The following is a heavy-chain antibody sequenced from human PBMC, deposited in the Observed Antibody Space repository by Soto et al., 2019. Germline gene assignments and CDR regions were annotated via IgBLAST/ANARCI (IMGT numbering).Heavy chain of an antibody. CDR1: GFTFSDYA. V-gene: IGHV3-30*03. CDR3: ARGGRQWLVTSDFNY. D-gene: IGHD6-19*01. CDR2: VSHDGRNT. Sequence: VQLVESGGGVVQPGRSLRLSCAASGFTFSDYAMHWVRQAPGKGLEWVAVVSHDGRNTHYADSVKGRFNISRDSSKNTVSLEMTSLTAQDTAAYYGARGGRQWLVTSDFNYWGQGALVTVSS. J-gene: IGHJ4*02.